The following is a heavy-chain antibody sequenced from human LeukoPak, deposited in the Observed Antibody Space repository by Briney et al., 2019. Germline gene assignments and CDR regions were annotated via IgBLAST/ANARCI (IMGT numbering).Heavy chain of an antibody. CDR2: ISSNGGSR. V-gene: IGHV3-64*01. CDR3: ARDFQGIFDY. D-gene: IGHD3-10*01. Sequence: GGSLRLSCAASGFNFSSYAMHWVRQAPGKGVEYVSAISSNGGSRYYANSVKGRFTISRDNSNNTLYLQMGSLRAEDMAVYYCARDFQGIFDYWGQGTLVTVSS. CDR1: GFNFSSYA. J-gene: IGHJ4*02.